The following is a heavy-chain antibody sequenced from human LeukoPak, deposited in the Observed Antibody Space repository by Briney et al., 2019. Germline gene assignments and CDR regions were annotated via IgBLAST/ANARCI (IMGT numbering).Heavy chain of an antibody. J-gene: IGHJ4*02. Sequence: ASVKVSCKASGGTFSSYAISWVRQAPGQGLEWTGGIIPIFGTANYAQKFQGRVTITADKSTSTAYMELSSLRSEDTAVYYCAREGYYGSYFDYWGQGTLVTVSS. CDR3: AREGYYGSYFDY. CDR1: GGTFSSYA. V-gene: IGHV1-69*06. CDR2: IIPIFGTA. D-gene: IGHD3-10*01.